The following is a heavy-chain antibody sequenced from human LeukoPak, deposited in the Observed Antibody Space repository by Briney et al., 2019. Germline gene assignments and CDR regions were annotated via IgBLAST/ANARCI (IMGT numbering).Heavy chain of an antibody. CDR3: TTRRGGLLWFGEDYYYYMDV. CDR2: ISSSSSYI. J-gene: IGHJ6*03. D-gene: IGHD3-10*01. V-gene: IGHV3-21*03. CDR1: GFTFDDYW. Sequence: GGSLRLSCGASGFTFDDYWVSWVRQAPGKGLEWVSSISSSSSYIYYADSVKGRFTISRDNAKNSLYLQMNSLKTEDTAVYYCTTRRGGLLWFGEDYYYYMDVWGKGTTVTISS.